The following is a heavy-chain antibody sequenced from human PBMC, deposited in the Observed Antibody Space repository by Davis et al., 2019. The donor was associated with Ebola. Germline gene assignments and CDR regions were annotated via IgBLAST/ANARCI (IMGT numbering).Heavy chain of an antibody. Sequence: PGGSLRLSCAVYGGSFSDYYWSWIRQPPGQGLEWIGEIHPSGSTNYNPSLASRVSISPDTSKNQFSLNLNSVTAADTAVYFCARGRDGYKTGNVWGKGTTVTVSS. V-gene: IGHV4-34*01. CDR2: IHPSGST. D-gene: IGHD5-24*01. J-gene: IGHJ6*04. CDR3: ARGRDGYKTGNV. CDR1: GGSFSDYY.